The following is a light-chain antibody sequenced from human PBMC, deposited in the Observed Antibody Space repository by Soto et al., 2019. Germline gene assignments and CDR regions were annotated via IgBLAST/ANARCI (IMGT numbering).Light chain of an antibody. CDR2: EVS. J-gene: IGLJ1*01. V-gene: IGLV2-14*03. CDR3: SSYASSSTS. CDR1: SSDVGGYNY. Sequence: LTQPASVSGSPGQSITISCTGTSSDVGGYNYVSWYQQHPGKAPKLMIYEVSNRPSGDSHRFSGSKSGNTASLTISGLQAEDEADYYCSSYASSSTSFGTGTKVTVL.